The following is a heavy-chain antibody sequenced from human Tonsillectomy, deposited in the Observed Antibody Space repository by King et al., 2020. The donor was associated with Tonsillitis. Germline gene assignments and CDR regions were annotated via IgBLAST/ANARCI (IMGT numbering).Heavy chain of an antibody. CDR2: ISSSYSHT. CDR1: GFIFSDHY. CDR3: ARVLRIDGPYSVFDI. Sequence: VQLVESGGALVKPGGSLRLSCVVSGFIFSDHYMSWIRQAPGKGLEWVSYISSSYSHTDYEDSVRGRFTISRDNAKNSLYLQMSSLRAEDTAVYYCARVLRIDGPYSVFDIWGQGTMVTVSS. D-gene: IGHD2-21*01. J-gene: IGHJ3*02. V-gene: IGHV3-11*06.